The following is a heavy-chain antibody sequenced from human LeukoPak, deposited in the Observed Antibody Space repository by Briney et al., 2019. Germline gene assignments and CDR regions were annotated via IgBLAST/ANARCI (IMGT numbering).Heavy chain of an antibody. D-gene: IGHD2-2*01. CDR3: AREGPICSSTSCRTNSFDY. V-gene: IGHV1-2*02. J-gene: IGHJ4*02. CDR1: GYTFTGYY. CDR2: INPNSGGT. Sequence: ASVKVSCKASGYTFTGYYMHWVRQAPGQGLEWMGWINPNSGGTNYAQKFQGRVTMTRDTSISTAYMELSRLRSDDTAVYYCAREGPICSSTSCRTNSFDYWGQGTLVTVSS.